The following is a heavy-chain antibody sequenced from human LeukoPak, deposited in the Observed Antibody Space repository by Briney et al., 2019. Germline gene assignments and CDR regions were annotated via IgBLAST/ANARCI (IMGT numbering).Heavy chain of an antibody. CDR3: AREGSLPSYYYYYMDV. CDR2: IYYSGST. Sequence: PSETLSLTCTVSGGSISSYYWSWIRQPPGKGLEWIGYIYYSGSTNYNPSLKSRVTISVDTSKNQFSLKLSSVTAADTAVYYCAREGSLPSYYYYYMDVWGKGTTVTVSS. J-gene: IGHJ6*03. CDR1: GGSISSYY. D-gene: IGHD6-19*01. V-gene: IGHV4-59*12.